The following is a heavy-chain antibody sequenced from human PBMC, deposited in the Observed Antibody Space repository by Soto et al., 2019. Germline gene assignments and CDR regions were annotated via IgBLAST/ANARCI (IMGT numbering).Heavy chain of an antibody. CDR1: GYTFTSYA. Sequence: ASVKVSCKASGYTFTSYAMHWVRQAPGQRLEWMGWINAGNGNTKYSQKFQGRVTITRDTSASTAYMELSSLRSEDTAVYYCARELIYYDFWSGYVNWFDPWGQGTLVTVSS. D-gene: IGHD3-3*01. CDR2: INAGNGNT. V-gene: IGHV1-3*01. CDR3: ARELIYYDFWSGYVNWFDP. J-gene: IGHJ5*02.